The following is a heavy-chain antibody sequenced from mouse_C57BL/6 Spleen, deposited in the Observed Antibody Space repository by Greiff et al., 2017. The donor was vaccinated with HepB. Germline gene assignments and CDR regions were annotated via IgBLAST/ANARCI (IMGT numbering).Heavy chain of an antibody. CDR3: ARHEGWDGAWFAY. J-gene: IGHJ3*01. V-gene: IGHV2-6-1*01. D-gene: IGHD3-3*01. Sequence: VQLQESGPGLVAPSQSLSITCTVSGFSLPSYGVHWVRQPPGKGLEWLVVIWSDGSTTYNSALKSRLSISKDNSKSQVFLKMNSLQTDDTAMYYCARHEGWDGAWFAYWGQGTLVTVSA. CDR2: IWSDGST. CDR1: GFSLPSYG.